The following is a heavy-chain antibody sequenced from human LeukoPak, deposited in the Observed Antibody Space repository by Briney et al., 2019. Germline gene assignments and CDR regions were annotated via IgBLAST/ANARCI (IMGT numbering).Heavy chain of an antibody. D-gene: IGHD6-6*01. CDR2: ISYDGNNK. CDR3: ARDKGYSSSSGFDY. J-gene: IGHJ4*02. V-gene: IGHV3-30-3*01. Sequence: ISYDGNNKYYADSVKGRFTISRDNSKNTLYLQMNSLRAEDTAVYYCARDKGYSSSSGFDYWGQGTLVTVSS.